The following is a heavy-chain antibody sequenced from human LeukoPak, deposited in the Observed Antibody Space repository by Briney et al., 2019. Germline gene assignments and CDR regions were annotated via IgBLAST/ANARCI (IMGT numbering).Heavy chain of an antibody. Sequence: SETLSLTCTVSGGSISSGNYYWGWIRQPPGKGLEWIGNIYYSGSTYYNPSLKSRVTISVDTSKNQFSLKLSSVTAADTAVYYCARDRRGSDYWGQGTLVTVSS. CDR2: IYYSGST. V-gene: IGHV4-39*07. CDR3: ARDRRGSDY. CDR1: GGSISSGNYY. D-gene: IGHD3-16*01. J-gene: IGHJ4*02.